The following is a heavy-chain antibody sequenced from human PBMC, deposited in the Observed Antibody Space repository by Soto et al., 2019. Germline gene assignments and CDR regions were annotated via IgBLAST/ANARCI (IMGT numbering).Heavy chain of an antibody. CDR2: INAGNGNT. Sequence: ASVKVSCKASGYTFTSYAMHWVRQAPGQRLEWMGWINAGNGNTKYSQKFQGRVTITRDTSASTAYMELSSLRSEDTDVYYCARHPGYSYGYNWGQGTLVTVSS. J-gene: IGHJ4*02. CDR3: ARHPGYSYGYN. CDR1: GYTFTSYA. V-gene: IGHV1-3*01. D-gene: IGHD5-18*01.